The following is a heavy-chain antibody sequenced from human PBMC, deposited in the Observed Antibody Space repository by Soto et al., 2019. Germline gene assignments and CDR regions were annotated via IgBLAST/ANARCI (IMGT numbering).Heavy chain of an antibody. CDR1: GGTFSSYA. J-gene: IGHJ5*02. CDR2: IIPIFGTA. Sequence: QVQLVQSGAEVKKPGSSVKVSCKASGGTFSSYAISWVRQAPGQGLEWMGGIIPIFGTANYAQKFQGRVTITADESTRTAYMDRSSLRSEDTAVYYCARSGRIAVAGRGTNNWFDPWGQGTLVTVSS. D-gene: IGHD6-19*01. CDR3: ARSGRIAVAGRGTNNWFDP. V-gene: IGHV1-69*01.